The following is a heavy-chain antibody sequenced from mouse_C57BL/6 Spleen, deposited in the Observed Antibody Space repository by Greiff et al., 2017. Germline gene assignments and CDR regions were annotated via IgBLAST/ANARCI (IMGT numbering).Heavy chain of an antibody. CDR2: IHPSDSDT. J-gene: IGHJ4*01. CDR1: GYTFPSYW. Sequence: QVQLKQPGAELVKPGASVKVSCKASGYTFPSYWMHWVKQRPGQGLEWIGRIHPSDSDTNYNQKFKGKATLTVDKSSSTAYMQLSSLTSEDSAVYYCAPDYGSSLYAMDYWGQGTSVTVSS. D-gene: IGHD1-1*01. CDR3: APDYGSSLYAMDY. V-gene: IGHV1-74*01.